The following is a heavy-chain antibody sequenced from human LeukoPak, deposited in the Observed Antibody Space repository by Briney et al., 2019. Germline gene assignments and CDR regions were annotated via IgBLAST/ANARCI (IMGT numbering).Heavy chain of an antibody. CDR1: GYTFTNYV. V-gene: IGHV1-18*01. Sequence: ASVKVSCKTSGYTFTNYVISWVRQAPGQGLEWMGWISGYNGNPRYAQKVQGRVTMTTDTSTKTAYMEVNSLRSDDTAIYYCARDPSLAVAGIRLFDYWGQGTLVIVSS. J-gene: IGHJ4*02. CDR3: ARDPSLAVAGIRLFDY. CDR2: ISGYNGNP. D-gene: IGHD6-19*01.